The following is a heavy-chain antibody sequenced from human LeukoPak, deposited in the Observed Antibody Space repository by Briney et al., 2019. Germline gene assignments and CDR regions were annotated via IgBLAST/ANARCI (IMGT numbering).Heavy chain of an antibody. D-gene: IGHD1-26*01. CDR3: ASGSYIVRYYYGMDV. Sequence: SETLSLTCTVSGGSISSYYWSWIRQPPGKGLEWIGYIYYSGSTNYNPSLKSRVTISVDTSKNQFSLKLSSVTAADTAVYYCASGSYIVRYYYGMDVWGQGTTVTVSS. CDR1: GGSISSYY. J-gene: IGHJ6*02. CDR2: IYYSGST. V-gene: IGHV4-59*01.